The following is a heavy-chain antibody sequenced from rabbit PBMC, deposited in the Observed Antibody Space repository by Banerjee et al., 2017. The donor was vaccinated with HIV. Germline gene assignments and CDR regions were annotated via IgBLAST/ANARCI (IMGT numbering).Heavy chain of an antibody. CDR2: IYAGVSGST. CDR3: ARTYASSSGYYMYFNL. J-gene: IGHJ4*01. Sequence: QEQLVESGGGLVTLGGSLKLSCKASGIDFSSYGISWVRQAPGKGLEWIACIYAGVSGSTYYASWAKGRFTISKTSSTTVTLQMTSLTAADTATYFCARTYASSSGYYMYFNLWGPGTSSPS. D-gene: IGHD1-1*01. CDR1: GIDFSSYG. V-gene: IGHV1S45*01.